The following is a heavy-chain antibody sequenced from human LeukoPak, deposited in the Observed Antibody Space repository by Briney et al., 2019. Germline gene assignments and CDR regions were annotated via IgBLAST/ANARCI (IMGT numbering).Heavy chain of an antibody. CDR2: INPNSGGT. D-gene: IGHD2-2*01. CDR3: AREGLVVPEDAFDI. Sequence: ASVKVSCKASGYTLTGYYMHWVRQAPGQGLEWMGWINPNSGGTNYAQKFQGRVTMTRDTSISTAYMELSRLRSDDTAVYYCAREGLVVPEDAFDIWGQGTMVTVSS. J-gene: IGHJ3*02. CDR1: GYTLTGYY. V-gene: IGHV1-2*02.